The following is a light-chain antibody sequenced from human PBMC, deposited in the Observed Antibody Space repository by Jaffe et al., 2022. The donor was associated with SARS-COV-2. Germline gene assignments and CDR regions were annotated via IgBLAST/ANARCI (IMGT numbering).Light chain of an antibody. CDR2: LAS. J-gene: IGKJ4*01. CDR3: QQFESFPLT. CDR1: QAIRNS. Sequence: DIQLTQSPSFLSASVGDRVTITCRASQAIRNSLAWYQQRPGQVPKLLIYLASTLQTGVPSRFSGSGYGTEFTLTISSLQPEDFATYYCQQFESFPLTFGGGTKVEI. V-gene: IGKV1-9*01.